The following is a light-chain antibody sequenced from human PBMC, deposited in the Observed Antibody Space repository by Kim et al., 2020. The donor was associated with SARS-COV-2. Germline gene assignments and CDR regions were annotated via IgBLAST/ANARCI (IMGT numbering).Light chain of an antibody. CDR3: QQYDVHPET. CDR1: QNIHIW. V-gene: IGKV1-5*03. Sequence: DIQMTQSPSTLSASVGDRVTISCRASQNIHIWLAWFQQKPGKAPRVLMYKASTLESGVPSRFSGSGSGTEFTLTINSLQPDDFATYYCQQYDVHPETFGQGTKLEIK. J-gene: IGKJ2*01. CDR2: KAS.